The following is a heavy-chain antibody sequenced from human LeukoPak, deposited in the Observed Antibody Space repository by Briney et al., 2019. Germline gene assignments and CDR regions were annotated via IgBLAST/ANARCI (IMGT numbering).Heavy chain of an antibody. J-gene: IGHJ2*01. CDR2: ISSNGGSI. CDR3: ARDTCGCGSGWHLYCYFDL. V-gene: IGHV3-64*01. Sequence: GGSLRLSCAASGFTFSDYAMHWVRQASGKELEYDSAISSNGGSIHYANSVKGRFTISRDNSKNTLYLQMDSLRAEDMAVYYCARDTCGCGSGWHLYCYFDLWGRGTLVTVSS. D-gene: IGHD6-19*01. CDR1: GFTFSDYA.